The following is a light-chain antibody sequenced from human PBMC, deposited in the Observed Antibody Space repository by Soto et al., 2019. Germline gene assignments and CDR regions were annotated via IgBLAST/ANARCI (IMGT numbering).Light chain of an antibody. CDR2: DAS. CDR1: QSINRK. J-gene: IGKJ4*02. Sequence: EIVMTQSPVTLSVSPGERATLSCRASQSINRKVAWYQQKPGQAPRLLISDASIRATVIPARFSGSGSWTEFTLTISSLQSEDFAVSDCKQYDSWSPFTFGGGTKVEIK. V-gene: IGKV3-15*01. CDR3: KQYDSWSPFT.